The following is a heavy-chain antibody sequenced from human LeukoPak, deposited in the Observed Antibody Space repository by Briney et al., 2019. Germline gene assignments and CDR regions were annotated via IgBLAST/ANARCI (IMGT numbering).Heavy chain of an antibody. CDR1: GGSITTHY. CDR3: ATIKRGDIFGYFDF. Sequence: PSETLSLTCTVSGGSITTHYWSWIRQPPGKGLEWIAYLRYSVTTKHTPSLKSRVNLSADTSKNQYFLRLTSVTAEDTAVYYCATIKRGDIFGYFDFWGQGILVTVSS. D-gene: IGHD3-3*02. CDR2: LRYSVTT. J-gene: IGHJ4*02. V-gene: IGHV4-59*11.